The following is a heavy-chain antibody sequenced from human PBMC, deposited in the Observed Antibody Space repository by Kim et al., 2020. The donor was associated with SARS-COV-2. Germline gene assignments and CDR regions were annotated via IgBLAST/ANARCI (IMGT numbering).Heavy chain of an antibody. Sequence: GGSLRLSCAASGFTFSSYAMSWVRQAPGKGLEWVSAISGSGGSTYYADSVKGRFTISRDNSKNTLYLQMNSLRAEDTAVYYCAKDRAGLISSLATTTTFGYWGQGTLVTVSS. CDR3: AKDRAGLISSLATTTTFGY. CDR1: GFTFSSYA. D-gene: IGHD5-12*01. J-gene: IGHJ4*02. CDR2: ISGSGGST. V-gene: IGHV3-23*01.